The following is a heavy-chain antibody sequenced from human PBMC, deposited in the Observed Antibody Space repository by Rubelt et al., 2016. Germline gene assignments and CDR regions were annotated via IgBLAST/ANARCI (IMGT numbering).Heavy chain of an antibody. CDR2: INAGTGYT. D-gene: IGHD1-14*01. V-gene: IGHV1-3*01. Sequence: QVQLVQSGAEVKTPGASVKISCKASGYSFNSYGIHWVRRAPGQRLEWLGWINAGTGYTKYSQKFQGRVTLTRETSANTAYMEVSSLRSEDTAVYYCARNILSDPDWFDPWGQGTLVTVSS. CDR3: ARNILSDPDWFDP. J-gene: IGHJ5*02. CDR1: GYSFNSYG.